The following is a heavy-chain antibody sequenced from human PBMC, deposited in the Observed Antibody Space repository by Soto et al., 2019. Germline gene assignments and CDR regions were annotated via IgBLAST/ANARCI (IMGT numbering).Heavy chain of an antibody. J-gene: IGHJ6*02. V-gene: IGHV3-48*03. Sequence: DVQLVESGGGLVQSGGSLRLSCRASGFTLSDYEMHWVRQAPGKGLEWVSYISTGSSTIYYADSVKGRFTISRDKANKSLFLEMNSLRPEDTAVYYCARVRAGAANGYYGMDVWGQGTTVTVSS. CDR3: ARVRAGAANGYYGMDV. D-gene: IGHD1-26*01. CDR1: GFTLSDYE. CDR2: ISTGSSTI.